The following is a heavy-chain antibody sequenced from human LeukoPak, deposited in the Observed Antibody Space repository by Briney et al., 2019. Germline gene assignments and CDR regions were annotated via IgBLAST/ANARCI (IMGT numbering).Heavy chain of an antibody. CDR1: GFTFSSYW. V-gene: IGHV3-7*01. CDR3: ARDRPAYCGGDCYATAPDY. D-gene: IGHD2-21*01. Sequence: PGGSLRLSCAASGFTFSSYWMSWVRQAPGKGLEWVANIKQDGSEKYYVDSVKGRFTISRDNAKNSLYLQMNSLRAEDTAVYYCARDRPAYCGGDCYATAPDYWGQGTLVTASS. CDR2: IKQDGSEK. J-gene: IGHJ4*02.